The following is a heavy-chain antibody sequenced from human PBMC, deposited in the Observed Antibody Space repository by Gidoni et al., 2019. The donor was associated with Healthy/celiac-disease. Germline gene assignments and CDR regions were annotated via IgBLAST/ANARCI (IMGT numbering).Heavy chain of an antibody. CDR2: IIPIFGTA. CDR1: GGTLISYA. J-gene: IGHJ4*02. D-gene: IGHD3-22*01. Sequence: AQLVQSGAEVTRPGSSVKVPCKASGGTLISYAISWVRQAPGQGLEWMGGIIPIFGTANYAQKFQGRVTITADKSTSTAYMELSSLRSEDTAVYYCARSAVVVIDSYFDYWGQGTLVTVSS. V-gene: IGHV1-69*06. CDR3: ARSAVVVIDSYFDY.